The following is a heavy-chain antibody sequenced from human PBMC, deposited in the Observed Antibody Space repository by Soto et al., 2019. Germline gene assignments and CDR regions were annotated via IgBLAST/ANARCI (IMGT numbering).Heavy chain of an antibody. CDR3: ARYAGSSWFDY. CDR2: INYNGRT. Sequence: QVKLQESGPGLVKPSETLSLTCTVSGGSISTYYWSWIRQPPGKGLEWIGYINYNGRTNYNPSLKSRVTMSLDTSKNQFSLKLRSVTAADTAVFYCARYAGSSWFDYWGQGTLVTVSS. J-gene: IGHJ4*02. V-gene: IGHV4-59*01. CDR1: GGSISTYY. D-gene: IGHD6-13*01.